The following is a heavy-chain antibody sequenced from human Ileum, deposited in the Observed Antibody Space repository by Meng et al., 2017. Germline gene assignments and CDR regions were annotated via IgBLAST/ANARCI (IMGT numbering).Heavy chain of an antibody. CDR1: GYSIRYSSYY. Sequence: QLKLQESGPGLVKPSETLSLTCAVSGYSIRYSSYYWGWVRQPPGQGLEWIGSIYYNGNTYYSPSLKSRASISVDTSKNQFSLKLSSVTAADTAVYYCARPAVTTALGGFDYWGQGTLVTVSS. CDR3: ARPAVTTALGGFDY. J-gene: IGHJ4*02. V-gene: IGHV4-39*01. D-gene: IGHD3-16*01. CDR2: IYYNGNT.